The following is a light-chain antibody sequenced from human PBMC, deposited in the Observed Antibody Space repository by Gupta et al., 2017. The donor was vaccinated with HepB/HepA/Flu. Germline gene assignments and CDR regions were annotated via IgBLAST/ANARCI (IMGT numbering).Light chain of an antibody. Sequence: IVMIQSPDSLAVSLGERATINCKSSQPLFFSSTNKNYLAWFQQKPGQPPKLLISWASARESGVPDRFSGSGSGTDFTLTISSLRPEDVAVYYCQQSLNNYSFGQETRLEI. V-gene: IGKV4-1*01. CDR3: QQSLNNYS. CDR1: QPLFFSSTNKNY. J-gene: IGKJ2*03. CDR2: WAS.